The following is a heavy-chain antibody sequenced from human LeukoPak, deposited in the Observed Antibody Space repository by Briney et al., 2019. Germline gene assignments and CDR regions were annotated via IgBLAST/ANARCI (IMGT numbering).Heavy chain of an antibody. J-gene: IGHJ4*02. V-gene: IGHV4-39*01. CDR3: ARHVRFLEWLSSYYFDY. CDR2: IYYSGTT. Sequence: SETLSLTCTVSGGTISSSSYYWGWIRQPPGKGLEWIGSIYYSGTTYYNPSLKSRVTISVDTSKSQFSLRLTSVTAADTAVYYCARHVRFLEWLSSYYFDYWGQGTLVSVSS. CDR1: GGTISSSSYY. D-gene: IGHD3-3*01.